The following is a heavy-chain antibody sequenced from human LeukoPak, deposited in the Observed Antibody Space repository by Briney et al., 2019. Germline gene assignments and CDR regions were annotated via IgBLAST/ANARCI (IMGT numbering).Heavy chain of an antibody. CDR2: IWYDGSNK. J-gene: IGHJ4*02. D-gene: IGHD2-8*01. CDR1: GFTFSSYG. CDR3: ARDLYASFPGGDY. V-gene: IGHV3-33*01. Sequence: GGSLRLSCAASGFTFSSYGMHWVRQAPGKGLEWVAVIWYDGSNKYYADSVKGRFTISRDNSKNTLYLQMNSLRAEDTAVYYCARDLYASFPGGDYWGQGTLDTVSS.